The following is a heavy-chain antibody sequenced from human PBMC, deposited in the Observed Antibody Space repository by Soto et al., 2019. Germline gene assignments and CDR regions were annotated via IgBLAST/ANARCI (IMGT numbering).Heavy chain of an antibody. CDR1: GFTFSSYA. V-gene: IGHV3-23*01. CDR2: ISGSGGST. Sequence: EVQLLESGGGLVQPGGSLRLSCAASGFTFSSYAMSWVRQAPGKGLEWVSAISGSGGSTYYADSVKGRFTISRDNSKNTLYLQMNSLRAEDTAVYYCAKDWTPIVVVVAADYAFDIWGQGTMVTVSS. D-gene: IGHD2-15*01. CDR3: AKDWTPIVVVVAADYAFDI. J-gene: IGHJ3*02.